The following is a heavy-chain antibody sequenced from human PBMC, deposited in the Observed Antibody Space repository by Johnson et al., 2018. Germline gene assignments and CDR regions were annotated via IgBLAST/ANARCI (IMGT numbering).Heavy chain of an antibody. CDR3: ARGYCSSTSCYAYYYYYMDV. D-gene: IGHD2-2*01. CDR1: GFTFSSYA. Sequence: QVQLVQSGGGVVQPGRSLRLSCAASGFTFSSYAMHWVRQAPGKGLEWVAVISYDGSNKYYADSVKGRFTISRDNSKNTLYLQMNSLRAEDTAVYYCARGYCSSTSCYAYYYYYMDVWGKGTTVTVSS. V-gene: IGHV3-30-3*01. J-gene: IGHJ6*03. CDR2: ISYDGSNK.